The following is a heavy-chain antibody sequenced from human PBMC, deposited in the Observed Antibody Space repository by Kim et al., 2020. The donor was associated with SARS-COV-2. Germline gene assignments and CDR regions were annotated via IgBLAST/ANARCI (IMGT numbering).Heavy chain of an antibody. CDR3: AKDHESSGWPTFDY. J-gene: IGHJ4*02. D-gene: IGHD3-22*01. V-gene: IGHV3-23*01. Sequence: YADSVKRRFTVSRDNAKHTLYLQMDNLRVEDTALYYCAKDHESSGWPTFDYWGQGTQVTVSS.